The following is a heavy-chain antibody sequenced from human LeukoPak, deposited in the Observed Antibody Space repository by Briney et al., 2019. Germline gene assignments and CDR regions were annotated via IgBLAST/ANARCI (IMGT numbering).Heavy chain of an antibody. CDR3: ATDLG. V-gene: IGHV3-74*01. J-gene: IGHJ4*02. CDR1: GFTFTSYW. Sequence: PGGSLRLSCAASGFTFTSYWMHWVRQPPGKGLVWVSRVEHDGSRTAYADSVTGRFTISRDNARNTVYLQMNSLRAEDTAVYYCATDLGWGQGTLVTVSS. D-gene: IGHD4-17*01. CDR2: VEHDGSRT.